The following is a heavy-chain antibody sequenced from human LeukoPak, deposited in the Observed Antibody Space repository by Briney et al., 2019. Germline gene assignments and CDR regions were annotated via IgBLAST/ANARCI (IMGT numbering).Heavy chain of an antibody. CDR1: GYTFTGYL. D-gene: IGHD5-18*01. J-gene: IGHJ4*02. CDR2: INPNNADT. V-gene: IGHV1-2*02. Sequence: ASVRVSCKASGYTFTGYLMHWVRQAPGEGLEWMGWINPNNADTNYAQKFKGRVTMTRDTSINTAYMEVNRLTSDDTAVYYCAREGGYTYGEAGYWGLGTLVTVSS. CDR3: AREGGYTYGEAGY.